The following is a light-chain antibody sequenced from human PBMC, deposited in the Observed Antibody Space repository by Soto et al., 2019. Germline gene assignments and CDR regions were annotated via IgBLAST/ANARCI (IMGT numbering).Light chain of an antibody. CDR1: RSNIGNNY. Sequence: QSVLTQPPSVSAAPGXXXXXXXSGSRSNIGNNYVSWYQHLPGTAPKLLIYDNDKRPSGIPDRFSASKSGTSATLDITGLQTGDEADYYCEAWDSNLSGGVFGGGTKLTVL. V-gene: IGLV1-51*01. J-gene: IGLJ3*02. CDR3: EAWDSNLSGGV. CDR2: DND.